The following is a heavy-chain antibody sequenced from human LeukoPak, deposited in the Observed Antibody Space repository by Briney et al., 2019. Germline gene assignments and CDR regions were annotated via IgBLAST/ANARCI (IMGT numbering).Heavy chain of an antibody. Sequence: GGSLRLSCAASGFTFSSYEMNWVRQAPGKGLEWVSSISSSSSYIYYADSVKGRFTISRDNAKNSLYLQMNSLRAEDTAVYYCATLRGYSYGFDAFDIWGQGTMVTVSS. CDR1: GFTFSSYE. J-gene: IGHJ3*02. D-gene: IGHD5-18*01. CDR2: ISSSSSYI. CDR3: ATLRGYSYGFDAFDI. V-gene: IGHV3-21*01.